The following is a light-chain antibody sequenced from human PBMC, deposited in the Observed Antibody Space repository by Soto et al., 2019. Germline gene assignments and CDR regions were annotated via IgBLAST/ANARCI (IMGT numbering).Light chain of an antibody. CDR2: EAS. V-gene: IGLV2-23*01. Sequence: QSVLTQPASVSGSPGQSITISCTGISNDVGTYNLVSWYQHHPGKAPKLIIYEASKRPSGVPNRFSGSKSGNTASLTISGLHAEDEADYYCCSYGRSVVFGGGTKLPVL. J-gene: IGLJ2*01. CDR3: CSYGRSVV. CDR1: SNDVGTYNL.